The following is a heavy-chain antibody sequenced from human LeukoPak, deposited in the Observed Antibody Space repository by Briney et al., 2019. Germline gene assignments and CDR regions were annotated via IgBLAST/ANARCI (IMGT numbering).Heavy chain of an antibody. CDR1: DGSITRSSYY. D-gene: IGHD2-21*02. J-gene: IGHJ4*02. CDR3: ARLRVTTGFDY. CDR2: IYYSGIA. V-gene: IGHV4-39*01. Sequence: PSETLSLTCTVSDGSITRSSYYWGWIRQTPGEGLDWIVSIYYSGIAYYNPSLQGRVTMSVDTSKNQFSLKLNSVTVADTAVYYCARLRVTTGFDYWDQGIPVTVSS.